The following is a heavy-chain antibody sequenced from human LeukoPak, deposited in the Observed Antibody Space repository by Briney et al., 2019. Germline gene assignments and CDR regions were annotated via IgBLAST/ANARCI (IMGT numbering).Heavy chain of an antibody. CDR2: INHSGST. J-gene: IGHJ4*02. CDR3: ARDWEYCSSTSCYYYFDY. Sequence: PSETLSLTCAVYGGSFSGYYWIWLRQPPGKGLEWIGEINHSGSTNYNPSLKSRVTISVDTSKNQFSLKLSSVTAADTAVYYCARDWEYCSSTSCYYYFDYWGQGTLVTVSS. V-gene: IGHV4-34*01. D-gene: IGHD2-2*01. CDR1: GGSFSGYY.